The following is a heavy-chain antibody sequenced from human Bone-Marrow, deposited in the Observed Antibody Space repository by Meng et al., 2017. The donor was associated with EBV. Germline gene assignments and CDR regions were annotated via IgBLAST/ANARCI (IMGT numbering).Heavy chain of an antibody. V-gene: IGHV3-30-3*01. Sequence: QVQLVESGGGVVQPGRSMRRSCAASGFTFSSYAMHWVRQAPGKGLEWVAVISYDGSNKYYADSVKGRFTISRDNSKNTLYLQMNSLRAEDTAVYYCARDGVRSGMATLKIYYFDYWGQGTLVTVAS. D-gene: IGHD5-24*01. J-gene: IGHJ4*02. CDR1: GFTFSSYA. CDR3: ARDGVRSGMATLKIYYFDY. CDR2: ISYDGSNK.